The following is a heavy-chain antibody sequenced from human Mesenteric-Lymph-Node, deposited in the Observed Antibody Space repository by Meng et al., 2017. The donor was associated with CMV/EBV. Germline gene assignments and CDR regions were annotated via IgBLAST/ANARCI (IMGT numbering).Heavy chain of an antibody. CDR2: ILYGGNNK. D-gene: IGHD2-15*01. CDR1: GITFSAYA. CDR3: AKDIGGSYSHYCYGMDV. Sequence: GGSLRLSCAASGITFSAYAMHWVRQAPGKGLEWVAVILYGGNNKYYADSVKGRFTISRDNSKNTLYLQMNTLRPEDTAIYYCAKDIGGSYSHYCYGMDVWGQGTTVTVSS. V-gene: IGHV3-30-3*01. J-gene: IGHJ6*02.